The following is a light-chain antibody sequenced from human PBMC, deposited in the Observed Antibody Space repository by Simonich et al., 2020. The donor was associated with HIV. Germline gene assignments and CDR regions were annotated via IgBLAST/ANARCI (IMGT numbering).Light chain of an antibody. CDR1: QSVSSN. Sequence: IVMTQSPATLSVYPGERATLSCRASQSVSSNLAWYQQRPGQAPRLRIYGASTRATGFPARFSGSGSGTEFTLTISSMQTEDFAVYYCQQYNSWPTFGGGTKVEIK. CDR2: GAS. J-gene: IGKJ4*01. CDR3: QQYNSWPT. V-gene: IGKV3-15*01.